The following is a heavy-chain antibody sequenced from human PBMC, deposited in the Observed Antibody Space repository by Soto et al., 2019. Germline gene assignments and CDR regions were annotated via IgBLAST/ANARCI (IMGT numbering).Heavy chain of an antibody. Sequence: LSLTCAVSGYSISRGFYWGWIRQSPGKGLEWVAVISYDGSNKYYADSVKGRFTISRDNSENTLYLRMTSLRAEDTAVYYCAKSPGIYDLIIPSPPDAFDIWGQGTMVTVSS. CDR1: GYSISRGF. D-gene: IGHD5-12*01. CDR3: AKSPGIYDLIIPSPPDAFDI. J-gene: IGHJ3*02. V-gene: IGHV3-30-3*02. CDR2: ISYDGSNK.